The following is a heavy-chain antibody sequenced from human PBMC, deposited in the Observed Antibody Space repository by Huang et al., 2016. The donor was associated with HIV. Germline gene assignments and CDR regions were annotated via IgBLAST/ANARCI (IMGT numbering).Heavy chain of an antibody. CDR2: IIPSFETA. CDR3: AVGTRSSWFYDY. V-gene: IGHV1-69*12. CDR1: GGTFSSLA. J-gene: IGHJ4*01. Sequence: QVHLVQPGAEVKKPGSSVKVSCKASGGTFSSLAISWVRQAHGQGLEWMGGIIPSFETANYAQKFQGRVTISADESTKTAYMELNSLRSEDTAVFYCAVGTRSSWFYDYWGQGTLVTVSS. D-gene: IGHD6-13*01.